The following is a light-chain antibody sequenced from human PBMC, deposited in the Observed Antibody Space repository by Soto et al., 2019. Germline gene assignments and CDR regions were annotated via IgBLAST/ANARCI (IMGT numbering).Light chain of an antibody. CDR3: ISYAGTAYV. CDR1: SSNIGAGYD. V-gene: IGLV1-40*01. J-gene: IGLJ1*01. Sequence: QSVLTQPPSVSGAPGQRVTISCTGSSSNIGAGYDVHWYQQLPGTAPKLLIYGNSNRPSGVPDRFSGSKSGNTASLTVSGLQAEDEADYYCISYAGTAYVFGTGTKVTVL. CDR2: GNS.